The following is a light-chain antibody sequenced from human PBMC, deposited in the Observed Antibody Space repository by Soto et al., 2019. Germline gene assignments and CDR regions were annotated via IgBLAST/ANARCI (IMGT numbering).Light chain of an antibody. J-gene: IGLJ2*01. CDR3: SSYASSSTRV. CDR1: SDDVGAYNY. CDR2: EVN. Sequence: QLVLTQPASVSGSPGQSITISCTGTSDDVGAYNYVSWYQQHPGKAPKLMIYEVNSRPSGISNRFSGSKSGNTTSLTISGLQAEDEADYYCSSYASSSTRVFGGGTKVTVL. V-gene: IGLV2-14*01.